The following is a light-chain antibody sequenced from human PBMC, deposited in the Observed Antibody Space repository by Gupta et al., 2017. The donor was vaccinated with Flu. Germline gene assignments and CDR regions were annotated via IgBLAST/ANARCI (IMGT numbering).Light chain of an antibody. Sequence: GDKVTISCKASQGIDDDMNWYQQKPGEAAIFIMQEATTLGPGISPRFSGSGYGTEFTLTVNNIESEDAAYYFCRQHDNCPWTFGQGTKVEIK. CDR2: EAT. V-gene: IGKV5-2*01. CDR3: RQHDNCPWT. J-gene: IGKJ1*01. CDR1: QGIDDD.